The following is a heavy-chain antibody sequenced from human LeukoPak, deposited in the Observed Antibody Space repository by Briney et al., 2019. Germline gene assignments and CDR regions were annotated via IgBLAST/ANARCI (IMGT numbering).Heavy chain of an antibody. J-gene: IGHJ6*02. CDR2: IYYSGST. V-gene: IGHV4-59*01. CDR3: ARGDILTGYYHYYYYYGMDV. CDR1: GGSISSYY. D-gene: IGHD3-9*01. Sequence: SETLSLTCTVSGGSISSYYWSWIRQPPGKGLEWIGYIYYSGSTNYNPSLKSRVTISVDTSKNQFSLKLSSVTAADTAVYYCARGDILTGYYHYYYYYGMDVWGQGTTVTVSS.